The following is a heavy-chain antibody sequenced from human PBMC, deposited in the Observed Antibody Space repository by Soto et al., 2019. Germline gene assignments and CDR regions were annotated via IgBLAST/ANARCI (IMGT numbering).Heavy chain of an antibody. V-gene: IGHV4-34*01. D-gene: IGHD3-10*01. J-gene: IGHJ5*02. CDR1: GGSFSGYY. CDR3: ARARTLWGVTSNWFDP. CDR2: INHSGST. Sequence: QVQLQQWGAGLLKPSETLSLSCGVYGGSFSGYYWSWIRQPPGKVLEWIGEINHSGSTNYNPSLKSRVTISVDTSKNQFSLKRSSVTAADTAVYYCARARTLWGVTSNWFDPWGQGTRVIVSS.